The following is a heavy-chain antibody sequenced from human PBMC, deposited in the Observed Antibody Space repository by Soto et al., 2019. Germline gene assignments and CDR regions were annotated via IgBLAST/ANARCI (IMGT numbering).Heavy chain of an antibody. D-gene: IGHD3-10*01. CDR2: IYYSGST. J-gene: IGHJ4*02. CDR3: ARGDYGSGSYYNADFDY. CDR1: GGSISSGDYY. Sequence: QVQLQVSGPGLVKPSQTLSLTCTVSGGSISSGDYYWSWIRQPPGKGLEWIGYIYYSGSTYYNPSLKSRVTISVDTSKNQFSLKLSSVTAADTAVYYCARGDYGSGSYYNADFDYWGQGTLVTVSS. V-gene: IGHV4-30-4*01.